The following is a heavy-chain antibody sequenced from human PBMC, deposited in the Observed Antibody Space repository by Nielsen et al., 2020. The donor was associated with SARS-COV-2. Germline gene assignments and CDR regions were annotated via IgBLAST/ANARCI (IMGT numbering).Heavy chain of an antibody. Sequence: GESLKISCSASGFTFSNTWMDWVRQAPGQGLVWVSRISSSGSGKAYADLVKGRFAVSRDNAGNTVFLQMNSLRVEDTAVYYCAGGADFWSGTQKYYMDVWGKGPRSPSP. J-gene: IGHJ6*03. CDR3: AGGADFWSGTQKYYMDV. V-gene: IGHV3-74*03. D-gene: IGHD3-3*01. CDR2: ISSSGSGK. CDR1: GFTFSNTW.